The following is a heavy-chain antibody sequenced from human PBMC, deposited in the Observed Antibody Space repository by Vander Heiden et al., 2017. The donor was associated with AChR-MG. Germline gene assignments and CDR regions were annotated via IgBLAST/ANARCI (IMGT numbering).Heavy chain of an antibody. J-gene: IGHJ6*02. CDR2: INPDGSTT. V-gene: IGHV3-74*01. CDR3: ARSRSYNYGYWDV. D-gene: IGHD5-18*01. CDR1: GFTFSPYF. Sequence: EVQLVESGGALVQPGGSLRLSCEASGFTFSPYFMHWVRQAPGQGLVWVSRINPDGSTTSYADSVKGRFTISRDNTQNTLYLQVNSLRAEDTAVYYCARSRSYNYGYWDVWGQGTTVTVSS.